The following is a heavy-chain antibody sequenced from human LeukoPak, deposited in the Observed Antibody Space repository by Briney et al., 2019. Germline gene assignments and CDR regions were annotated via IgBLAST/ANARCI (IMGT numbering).Heavy chain of an antibody. Sequence: GGSLRLSCAASGFTFSSYAMSWVRQAPGKGLEWVSAISGSGGSTYYADSVKGRFTISRDNSKNTLYLQMNSLRAEDTAVYYCAKDGTRFLEWLAISTERGGYFDYWGQGTLATVSS. CDR2: ISGSGGST. CDR1: GFTFSSYA. CDR3: AKDGTRFLEWLAISTERGGYFDY. V-gene: IGHV3-23*01. J-gene: IGHJ4*02. D-gene: IGHD3-3*01.